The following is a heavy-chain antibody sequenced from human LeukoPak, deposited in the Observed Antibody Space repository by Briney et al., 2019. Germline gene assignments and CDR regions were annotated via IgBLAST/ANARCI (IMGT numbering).Heavy chain of an antibody. V-gene: IGHV2-5*02. CDR2: IYWDDNK. D-gene: IGHD6-19*01. J-gene: IGHJ4*01. CDR1: GFSLSTSGVG. Sequence: KESGPTLVNPTQTLTLTCTFSGFSLSTSGVGVGWIRQPPGKALEWLALIYWDDNKRYSPSLKSRLTITKDTSKSQVVLTMTNMDPVDTATYYCAHKLSPVTGRSDFDYWGHRTLVTVSS. CDR3: AHKLSPVTGRSDFDY.